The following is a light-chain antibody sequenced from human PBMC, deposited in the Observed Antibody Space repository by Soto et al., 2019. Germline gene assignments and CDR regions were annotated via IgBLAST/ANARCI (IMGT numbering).Light chain of an antibody. Sequence: DIQMTQSPSSLSASVGDRVTITCRASQSISTYLHWYQQKPGTAPKLLIYATSNLQSGVPSRFSGSGSGTDFTLTINSLQPADFATYYCQQAYSTPWTFGQGTKVEIK. J-gene: IGKJ1*01. CDR3: QQAYSTPWT. V-gene: IGKV1-39*01. CDR1: QSISTY. CDR2: ATS.